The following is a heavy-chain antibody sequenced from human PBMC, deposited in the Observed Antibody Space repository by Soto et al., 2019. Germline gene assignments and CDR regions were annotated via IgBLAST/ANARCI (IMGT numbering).Heavy chain of an antibody. CDR1: GFNFSNYW. CDR2: INPDGSST. Sequence: PGGSMRLSCAASGFNFSNYWMHWVRQDTGKGLLWVSRINPDGSSTSYADSVKDRFTISRDNAENTLFLQMNSLRAEDTAVYYCVRTSLVVAAATREDYWGQGTLVTVSS. V-gene: IGHV3-74*01. CDR3: VRTSLVVAAATREDY. J-gene: IGHJ4*02. D-gene: IGHD2-15*01.